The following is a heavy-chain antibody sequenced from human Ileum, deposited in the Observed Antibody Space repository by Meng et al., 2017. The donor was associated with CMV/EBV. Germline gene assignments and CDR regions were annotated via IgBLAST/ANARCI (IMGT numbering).Heavy chain of an antibody. CDR3: ARDNWGSDY. CDR1: GYTFTAYI. J-gene: IGHJ4*02. D-gene: IGHD7-27*01. V-gene: IGHV1-2*04. Sequence: QVQLVQSGAEVREPGASVKVSCKASGYTFTAYIIHWARQAPGQGLEWMAWINPQTGVTIYAEKFQGWVTLTTDTSINTAYLQMSRLRPDDTAVYYCARDNWGSDYWGQGTLVTVSS. CDR2: INPQTGVT.